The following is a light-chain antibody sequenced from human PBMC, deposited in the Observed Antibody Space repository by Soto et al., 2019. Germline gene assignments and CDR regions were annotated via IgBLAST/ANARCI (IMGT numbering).Light chain of an antibody. CDR2: VTS. CDR3: LQDYNYPRT. J-gene: IGKJ4*01. V-gene: IGKV1-6*01. CDR1: QDIRND. Sequence: AIQMTQSPSSLSAPVGDRVTITCRASQDIRNDLGWYQQNPGKAPKVLIYVTSNLQSGVPSRFSGSGSGTDFTLTISGLQPEDCSTYYCLQDYNYPRTFGGGTKVDSK.